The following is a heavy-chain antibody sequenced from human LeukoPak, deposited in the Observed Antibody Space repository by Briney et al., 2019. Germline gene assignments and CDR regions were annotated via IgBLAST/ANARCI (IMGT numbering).Heavy chain of an antibody. CDR1: GYTFSGTGWY. J-gene: IGHJ4*02. D-gene: IGHD3-10*01. V-gene: IGHV1-2*02. Sequence: GASVKVSCKASGYTFSGTGWYLYWLRQAPGQGLECMGWIHPNNGDTAYAQKFEGRVAMTRDTSISTAYMELRRLRPDDTAVYFWARDGPAQMVDLDYWGQGTLVTVSS. CDR3: ARDGPAQMVDLDY. CDR2: IHPNNGDT.